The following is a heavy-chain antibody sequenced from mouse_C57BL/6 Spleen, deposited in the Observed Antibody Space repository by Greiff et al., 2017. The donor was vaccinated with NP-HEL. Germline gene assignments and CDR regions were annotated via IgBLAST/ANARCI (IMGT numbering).Heavy chain of an antibody. CDR2: IDPSDSYT. CDR3: ARTALYYAMDY. J-gene: IGHJ4*01. Sequence: QVQLQQPGAELVMPGASVKLSCKASGYTFTSYWMHWVKQRPGQGLEWIGEIDPSDSYTNYNQKFKGKSTLTVDKSSSTDYMQLSSLTSEDSAVYYWARTALYYAMDYWGQGTSVTVSS. D-gene: IGHD3-1*01. V-gene: IGHV1-69*01. CDR1: GYTFTSYW.